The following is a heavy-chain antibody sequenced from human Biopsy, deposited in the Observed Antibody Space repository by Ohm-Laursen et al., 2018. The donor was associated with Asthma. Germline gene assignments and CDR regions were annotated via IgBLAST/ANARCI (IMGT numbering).Heavy chain of an antibody. Sequence: SSLRLSCAASGLTFRNYGMHWVRQAPGKGLEWVALISFDGSTKYFADSVKGRFTISRGNSKNTLYLQMNSLRAEDTAVYYCARAISSSWWAVEYWGQGTLVAVSS. CDR3: ARAISSSWWAVEY. CDR2: ISFDGSTK. V-gene: IGHV3-30*03. D-gene: IGHD6-6*01. J-gene: IGHJ4*02. CDR1: GLTFRNYG.